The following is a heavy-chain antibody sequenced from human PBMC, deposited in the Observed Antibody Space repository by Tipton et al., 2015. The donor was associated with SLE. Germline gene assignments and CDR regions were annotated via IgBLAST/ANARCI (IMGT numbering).Heavy chain of an antibody. D-gene: IGHD2-2*01. J-gene: IGHJ6*02. Sequence: QLVQSGAEVKKPGSSVKVSCKASGGTFSSYAISWVRQAPGQGLEWMGGIILIFSTTKYAQKFQGRVTFSADESTSTAYMQMSSLRSEDTAVYYCARLVVVPGAIWSEAYGMDVWGQGTPVTVSS. V-gene: IGHV1-69*13. CDR1: GGTFSSYA. CDR2: IILIFSTT. CDR3: ARLVVVPGAIWSEAYGMDV.